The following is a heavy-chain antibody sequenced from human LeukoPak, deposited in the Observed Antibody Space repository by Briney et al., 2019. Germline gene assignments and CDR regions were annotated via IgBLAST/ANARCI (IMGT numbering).Heavy chain of an antibody. CDR2: IYYSGST. CDR1: GDSISSSSYY. D-gene: IGHD5-18*01. Sequence: SETLSLTCTVSGDSISSSSYYWGWIRQPPGKGLEWIGTIYYSGSTYYNPSLKSRVTISVDTSKNQFPLKLTSVTAADTAVYYCARQVGYSYGRIDYWGQGTLVTVSS. V-gene: IGHV4-39*01. CDR3: ARQVGYSYGRIDY. J-gene: IGHJ4*02.